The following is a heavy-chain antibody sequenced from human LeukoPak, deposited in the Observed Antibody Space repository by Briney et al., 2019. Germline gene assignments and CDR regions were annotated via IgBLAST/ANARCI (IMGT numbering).Heavy chain of an antibody. CDR1: GGSISSSSYY. V-gene: IGHV4-39*01. J-gene: IGHJ3*01. CDR3: AKHESLIAFDV. Sequence: SETLSLTCTVSGGSISSSSYYWGWIRQPPGKGLEWIGSIYYSGSTNYSPSLKSRVTMSIDTSKNQFSLRLRSVTAADTAVYYCAKHESLIAFDVWGQGTMVTVSS. CDR2: IYYSGST.